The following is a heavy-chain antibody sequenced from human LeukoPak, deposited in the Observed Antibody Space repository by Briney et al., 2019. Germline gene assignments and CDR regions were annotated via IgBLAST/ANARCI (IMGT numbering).Heavy chain of an antibody. CDR3: ARADQWDGYKYYFDY. Sequence: ASVKVSCKASGYTFTGYYMHWVRQAPGQGLEWMGWMNPNSGNTGYAQKFQGRITITKNTSISTAYMELSSLRSEDTAMYYCARADQWDGYKYYFDYWGQGTLVTVSS. J-gene: IGHJ4*02. D-gene: IGHD5-24*01. CDR1: GYTFTGYY. V-gene: IGHV1-8*03. CDR2: MNPNSGNT.